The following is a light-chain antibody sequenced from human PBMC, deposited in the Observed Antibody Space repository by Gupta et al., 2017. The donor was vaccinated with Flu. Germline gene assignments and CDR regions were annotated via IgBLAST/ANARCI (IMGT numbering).Light chain of an antibody. J-gene: IGLJ1*01. V-gene: IGLV3-21*02. Sequence: TCGGDNIRSKTVHWYRQKPGQAPVLVVYDDDDRPSRIPVRFSSSNSVSAAPLTISTVEAGDEADYCGQGWDTTNYPPVFGAGTRVAVL. CDR1: NIRSKT. CDR3: QGWDTTNYPPV. CDR2: DDD.